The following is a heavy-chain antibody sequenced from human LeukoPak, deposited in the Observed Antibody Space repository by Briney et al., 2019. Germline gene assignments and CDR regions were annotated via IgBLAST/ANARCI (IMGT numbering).Heavy chain of an antibody. CDR2: INSDGSGT. D-gene: IGHD6-13*01. CDR3: AKRRAAAGTIDY. Sequence: PGGSLRLSCAASGFTFSSYWMHWVRQAPGKGLVWISRINSDGSGTSYADSVKGRFTISRDNSKNTLYLQMNSLRAEDTAVYYCAKRRAAAGTIDYWGQGTLVTVSS. CDR1: GFTFSSYW. J-gene: IGHJ4*02. V-gene: IGHV3-74*01.